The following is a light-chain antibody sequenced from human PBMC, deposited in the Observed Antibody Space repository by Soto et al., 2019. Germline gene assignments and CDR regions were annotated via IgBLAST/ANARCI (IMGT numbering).Light chain of an antibody. V-gene: IGKV3-11*01. CDR2: DAS. CDR1: QSVSSY. Sequence: EIVLTQSPATLSLSPVERGTLXGRSSQSVSSYLAWYQQKPGQAPRLLIYDASNRATGIPARFSGSGSGTDFTLTISSLEPEDFALYYCQQRGNWPPITFGQGTRLEIK. CDR3: QQRGNWPPIT. J-gene: IGKJ5*01.